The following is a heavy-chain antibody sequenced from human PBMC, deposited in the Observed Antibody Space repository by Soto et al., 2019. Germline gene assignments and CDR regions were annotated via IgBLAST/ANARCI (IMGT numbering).Heavy chain of an antibody. D-gene: IGHD1-1*01. J-gene: IGHJ4*02. Sequence: SETLSLTCTVSGGSISSYYWSWIRQPPGKGLEWIGYIYYSGSTNYNPSLKSRVTISVDTSKNQFSLKLSSVTAEDTAVYYCAKERSGTIPDYWGQGTLVTVS. CDR3: AKERSGTIPDY. CDR1: GGSISSYY. V-gene: IGHV4-59*01. CDR2: IYYSGST.